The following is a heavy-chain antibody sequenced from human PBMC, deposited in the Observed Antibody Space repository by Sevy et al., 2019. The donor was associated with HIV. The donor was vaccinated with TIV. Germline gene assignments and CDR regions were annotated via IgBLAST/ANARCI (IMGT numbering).Heavy chain of an antibody. D-gene: IGHD3-16*01. V-gene: IGHV3-30*18. Sequence: GGSLRLSCAASGFTFGSYGMHWVRQAPGKGLEWVAIISYDGSYRYYADSVRGRFSMSRDNSKNTMYLQVSRILIENKAVCNCAKNRPPGGSLFSRHGMDVWSRGTTVTVSS. J-gene: IGHJ6*02. CDR2: ISYDGSYR. CDR3: AKNRPPGGSLFSRHGMDV. CDR1: GFTFGSYG.